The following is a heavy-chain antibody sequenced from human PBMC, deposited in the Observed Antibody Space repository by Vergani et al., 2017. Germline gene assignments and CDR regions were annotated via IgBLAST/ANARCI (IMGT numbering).Heavy chain of an antibody. CDR3: AREWVERDFWSGYSYYYYGMDV. CDR1: GFTFSSYA. CDR2: ISGSGGST. D-gene: IGHD3-3*01. Sequence: VQLVESGGGVVQPGWSLRLSCAASGFTFSSYAMSWVRQAPGKGLEWVSAISGSGGSTYYADSVKGRFTISRDNSKNTLYLQMNSLRAEDTAVYYCAREWVERDFWSGYSYYYYGMDVWGQGTTVTVSS. J-gene: IGHJ6*02. V-gene: IGHV3-23*04.